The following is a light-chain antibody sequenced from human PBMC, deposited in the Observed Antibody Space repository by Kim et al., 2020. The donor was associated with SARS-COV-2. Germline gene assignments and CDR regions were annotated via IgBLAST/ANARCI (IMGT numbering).Light chain of an antibody. CDR2: LGS. J-gene: IGKJ5*01. CDR1: QSLLHSNGYNY. CDR3: MQALQTPRT. V-gene: IGKV2-28*01. Sequence: PASISCRSSQSLLHSNGYNYLDWYLQKPGQSPQLLIYLGSNRASGVPDRFSGSGSGSDFTLKISRVEAEDVGVYYCMQALQTPRTFGLGTRLEI.